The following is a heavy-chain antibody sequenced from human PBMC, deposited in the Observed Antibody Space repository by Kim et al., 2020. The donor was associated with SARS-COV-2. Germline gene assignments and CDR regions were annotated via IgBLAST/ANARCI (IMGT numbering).Heavy chain of an antibody. CDR1: GFTFSDYF. J-gene: IGHJ6*02. CDR3: ARDTTTAAADNYYYDGMDV. D-gene: IGHD6-13*01. Sequence: GGSLRLSCAASGFTFSDYFMSWIRQAPGKGLEWVSYISSSSTYTNYADSVKGRFTISRDNAKNSLYLQMNSLRAEDTAVYYCARDTTTAAADNYYYDGMDVWGQWTTVTVSS. V-gene: IGHV3-11*06. CDR2: ISSSSTYT.